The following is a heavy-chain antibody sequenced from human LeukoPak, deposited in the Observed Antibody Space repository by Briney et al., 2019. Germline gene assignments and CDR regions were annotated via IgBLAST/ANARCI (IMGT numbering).Heavy chain of an antibody. Sequence: ASVKVSCEASGYTFTDYYIHWVRQAPGQGLEWMGWINPNSGGTDYAQKFQGRVTMTRDTSISTAYMELSRLRYDDTAVYYCARVIPATQGGDYWGQGTLVTVSS. D-gene: IGHD2-15*01. CDR2: INPNSGGT. J-gene: IGHJ4*02. CDR3: ARVIPATQGGDY. CDR1: GYTFTDYY. V-gene: IGHV1-2*02.